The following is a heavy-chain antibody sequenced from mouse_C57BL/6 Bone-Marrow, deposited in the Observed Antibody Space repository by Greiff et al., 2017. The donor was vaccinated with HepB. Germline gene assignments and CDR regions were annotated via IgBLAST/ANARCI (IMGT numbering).Heavy chain of an antibody. Sequence: DVQLQESGPGLVKPSQSLSLTCSVTGYSITSGYYWNWIRQSPGNKLEWMGYISYDGSNNYNPSLKNRISLTRDTSKNQFFLKLNSVTTEDTATYYCARAADREIYEGNDAGRYYAMDYWGRGTSVTVSS. J-gene: IGHJ4*01. V-gene: IGHV3-6*01. CDR2: ISYDGSN. CDR1: GYSITSGYY. CDR3: ARAADREIYEGNDAGRYYAMDY. D-gene: IGHD2-2*01.